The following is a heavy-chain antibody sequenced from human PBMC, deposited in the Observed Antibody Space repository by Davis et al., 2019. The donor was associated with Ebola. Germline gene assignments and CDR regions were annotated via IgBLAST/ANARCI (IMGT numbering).Heavy chain of an antibody. Sequence: GGSLRLSCAASGFTVSSNYMSWVRQAPGKGLEWVSVIYSGGSTYYADSVKGRFTNSSDNSKNTLYLQMNSLRAEDTAVYYCASTGGYCSSTSCYYYYYGMEVWGQGTTVTVSS. V-gene: IGHV3-66*01. CDR1: GFTVSSNY. CDR3: ASTGGYCSSTSCYYYYYGMEV. J-gene: IGHJ6*02. D-gene: IGHD2-2*01. CDR2: IYSGGST.